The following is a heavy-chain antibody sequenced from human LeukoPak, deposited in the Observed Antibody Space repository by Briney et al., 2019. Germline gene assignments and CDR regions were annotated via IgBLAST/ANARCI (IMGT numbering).Heavy chain of an antibody. J-gene: IGHJ4*02. V-gene: IGHV3-15*01. D-gene: IGHD6-19*01. Sequence: GGSLRLSCAASGFTFSNAWMNWVRQAPGKGLECVGRIKSKADGGTTDYAAPVKGRFTISRDDSKDTVYLQMSSLKAEDTAVYYCTTDLSSVSGTFDHWGQGTLVTVSS. CDR1: GFTFSNAW. CDR3: TTDLSSVSGTFDH. CDR2: IKSKADGGTT.